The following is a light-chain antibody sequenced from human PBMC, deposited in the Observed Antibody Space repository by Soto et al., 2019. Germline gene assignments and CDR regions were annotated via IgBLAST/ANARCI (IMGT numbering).Light chain of an antibody. Sequence: DIQMTQSPSTLSASVGDRVTITCRASQSISSWLAWHQQKPGKAPRLLIYKASNLESGVPSRFSGSGSWTEFTLTITSLQPDDSATYYCQQYNDNWTFGQGTKVDIK. V-gene: IGKV1-5*03. CDR1: QSISSW. CDR3: QQYNDNWT. CDR2: KAS. J-gene: IGKJ1*01.